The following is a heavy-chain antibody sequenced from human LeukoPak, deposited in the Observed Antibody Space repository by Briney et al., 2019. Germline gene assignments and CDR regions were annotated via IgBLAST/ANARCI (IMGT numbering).Heavy chain of an antibody. D-gene: IGHD6-13*01. Sequence: GGSLRLSCAASGFTFSTYWMHWVRQAPGKGLVWVSRINNDGRSTTYADSVKGRFTISRDNTKNTLYLQMNSLRAEDTAIYYCARDLNTWYAFVYWGQGTLVTVSS. J-gene: IGHJ4*02. CDR1: GFTFSTYW. CDR3: ARDLNTWYAFVY. CDR2: INNDGRST. V-gene: IGHV3-74*01.